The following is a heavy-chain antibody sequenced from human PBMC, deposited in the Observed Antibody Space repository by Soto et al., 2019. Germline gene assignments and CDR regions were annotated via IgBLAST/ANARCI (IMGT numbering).Heavy chain of an antibody. J-gene: IGHJ4*02. D-gene: IGHD3-22*01. V-gene: IGHV3-7*05. CDR1: GFTFSSYW. CDR3: ARAHPDAKYYYDSSGSTYYFDY. CDR2: IKQDGSEK. Sequence: GGSLRLPCAASGFTFSSYWMSWVRQAPGKGLEWVANIKQDGSEKYYVDSVKGRFTISRDNAKNSLYLQMNSLRAEDTAVYYCARAHPDAKYYYDSSGSTYYFDYWGQGTLVTVSS.